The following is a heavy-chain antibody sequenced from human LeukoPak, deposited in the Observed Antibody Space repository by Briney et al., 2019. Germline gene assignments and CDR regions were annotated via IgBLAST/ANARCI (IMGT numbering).Heavy chain of an antibody. CDR1: GYTLTELS. D-gene: IGHD2-2*01. CDR2: FDPEDGET. J-gene: IGHJ4*02. Sequence: EASVKVSCKVSGYTLTELSMHWVRQAPGKGLEWMGGFDPEDGETIYAQKFQGRVTMTEDTSTDTAYMELSSLRSEDTAVYYCATAPAKIYCSSTSCYGVYYFDYWGQGTLATVSS. CDR3: ATAPAKIYCSSTSCYGVYYFDY. V-gene: IGHV1-24*01.